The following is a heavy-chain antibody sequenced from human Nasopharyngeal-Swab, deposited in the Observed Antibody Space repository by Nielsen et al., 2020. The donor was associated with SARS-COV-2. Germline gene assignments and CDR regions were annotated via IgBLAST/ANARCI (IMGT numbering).Heavy chain of an antibody. Sequence: WIRQPPGKRLEWVSLIYSGGSTTYYGATVKGRFTISRDNSKNTLYLQMNSLRAEDTALYYCAKWTAVTGYWGFDYWGQGTLVTVSS. V-gene: IGHV3-23*03. D-gene: IGHD3-9*01. J-gene: IGHJ4*02. CDR2: IYSGGSTT. CDR3: AKWTAVTGYWGFDY.